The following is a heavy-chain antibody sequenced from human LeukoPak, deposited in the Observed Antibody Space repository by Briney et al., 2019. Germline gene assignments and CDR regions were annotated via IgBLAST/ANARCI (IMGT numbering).Heavy chain of an antibody. J-gene: IGHJ3*02. Sequence: PSETLSLTCTDFGGSISSYYWSWIRQPAGKGLEWIGRIYTSGSTNYNPSLKSRVTMSVDTSKNQFSLKLSSVTAADTAVYYCARGGIVGATSRSDAFDIWGQGTMVTVSS. V-gene: IGHV4-4*07. CDR3: ARGGIVGATSRSDAFDI. D-gene: IGHD1-26*01. CDR1: GGSISSYY. CDR2: IYTSGST.